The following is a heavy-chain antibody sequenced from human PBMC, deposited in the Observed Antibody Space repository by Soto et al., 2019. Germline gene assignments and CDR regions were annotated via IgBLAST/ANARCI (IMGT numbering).Heavy chain of an antibody. CDR3: ARGSFGEKVGPNSYYYYMDV. CDR1: GYTCTSYD. Sequence: QVQLVQSGAEVKKPGASVKVSCKASGYTCTSYDVNWVRQATGQGLEWMGWMNPNSGNTGYAQKFQGRVTMTRNTSISTAYMELSSLRSEDTAVYYCARGSFGEKVGPNSYYYYMDVWGKGTTVTVSS. CDR2: MNPNSGNT. D-gene: IGHD3-10*01. J-gene: IGHJ6*03. V-gene: IGHV1-8*01.